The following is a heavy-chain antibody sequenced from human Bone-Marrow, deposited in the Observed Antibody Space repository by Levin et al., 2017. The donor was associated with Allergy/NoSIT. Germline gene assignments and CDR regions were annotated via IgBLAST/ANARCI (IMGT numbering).Heavy chain of an antibody. V-gene: IGHV3-21*01. CDR3: VRGIIGDVRVAHKEAFDV. CDR2: ISSDSSDL. Sequence: SCIVSGVTFSDYSIYWVRQTPGKGLEWISSISSDSSDLYYADSVKGRFTISRDNAKNSLNLQVSSLRAEDTAVYHCVRGIIGDVRVAHKEAFDVWGQGTMVTVSS. D-gene: IGHD2/OR15-2a*01. CDR1: GVTFSDYS. J-gene: IGHJ3*01.